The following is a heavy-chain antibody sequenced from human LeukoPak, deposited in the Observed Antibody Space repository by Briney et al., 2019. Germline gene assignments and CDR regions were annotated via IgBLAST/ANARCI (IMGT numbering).Heavy chain of an antibody. CDR3: ARVRYRSGSYVLVY. CDR2: INHSGSA. D-gene: IGHD1-26*01. V-gene: IGHV4-34*01. Sequence: SETLSLTCAVSGGSFSGYYWTWIRQPPGKGLEWIGEINHSGSANYNPSLMSRVTISLDTSKNHFSLNLSSVTAADTAVYYCARVRYRSGSYVLVYWGQGTLVTVSS. J-gene: IGHJ4*02. CDR1: GGSFSGYY.